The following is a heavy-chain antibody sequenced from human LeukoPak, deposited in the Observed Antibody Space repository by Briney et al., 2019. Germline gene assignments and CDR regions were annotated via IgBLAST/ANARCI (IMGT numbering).Heavy chain of an antibody. V-gene: IGHV3-48*02. J-gene: IGHJ4*02. CDR1: GCTFSSYS. CDR2: ISSSSSTI. D-gene: IGHD1-26*01. Sequence: GGSLRLSCAASGCTFSSYSMNWGRQAPGKGLEWVSYISSSSSTIYYADSVKGRFTLSRDNAKNSLYLQMNSLRDEDTAVYYCARARIVGVTGQGYWGQGTLVTVSS. CDR3: ARARIVGVTGQGY.